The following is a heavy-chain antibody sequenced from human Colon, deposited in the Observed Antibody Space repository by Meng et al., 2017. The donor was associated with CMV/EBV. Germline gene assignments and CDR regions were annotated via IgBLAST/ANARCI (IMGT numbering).Heavy chain of an antibody. V-gene: IGHV4-31*02. CDR2: IHTRGST. Sequence: SSDPLTTGDNYWSWIRQHPGKGLEWIGYIHTRGSTYFHPSLQSRATISVDTSKNQFSLRLTSVTVADTAVYYCAKVVGYGDPNRWFDSWGRGTLVTVSS. D-gene: IGHD2-21*02. CDR1: SDPLTTGDNY. CDR3: AKVVGYGDPNRWFDS. J-gene: IGHJ5*01.